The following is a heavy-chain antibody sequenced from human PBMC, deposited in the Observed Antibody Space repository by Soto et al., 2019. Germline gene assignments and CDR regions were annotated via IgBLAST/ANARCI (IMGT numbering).Heavy chain of an antibody. CDR2: ISYDGSNK. V-gene: IGHV3-30-3*01. J-gene: IGHJ5*01. CDR3: ARDGYSSGWYDF. CDR1: GFTFSSYA. Sequence: GGSLRLSCAASGFTFSSYAMHWVRQAPGKGLEWVAVISYDGSNKYYADSVKGRFTISRDNSKNTLYLQMNSLRAEDTAVYYCARDGYSSGWYDFWGQGTLVTVSS. D-gene: IGHD6-19*01.